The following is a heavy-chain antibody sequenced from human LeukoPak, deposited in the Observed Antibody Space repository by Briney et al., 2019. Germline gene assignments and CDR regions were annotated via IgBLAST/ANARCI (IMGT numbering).Heavy chain of an antibody. CDR1: EFTFSSYA. CDR3: VKDLSGWYSFDY. CDR2: ISSNGGSA. Sequence: PGGSLRLSCAASEFTFSSYAMHWVRQAPGKGLESVSAISSNGGSAYYANSVKGRFTVSRDNSKNTLYLQMGSLRAEDMAVYYCVKDLSGWYSFDYWGQGTLVTVSS. D-gene: IGHD6-19*01. J-gene: IGHJ4*02. V-gene: IGHV3-64*01.